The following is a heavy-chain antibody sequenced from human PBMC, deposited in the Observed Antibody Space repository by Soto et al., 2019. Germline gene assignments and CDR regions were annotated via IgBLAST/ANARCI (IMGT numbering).Heavy chain of an antibody. CDR2: ISGSGGST. CDR1: GFTFCSYS. J-gene: IGHJ4*02. Sequence: GGSLRLSCAASGFTFCSYSMSWVRQAPGKGLEWVSAISGSGGSTYYADSVKGRFTISRDNSKNTLYLQMNSLRAEDTAVYYCAKDGPDIVVVVAATYFDYWGQGTLLTVSS. V-gene: IGHV3-23*01. CDR3: AKDGPDIVVVVAATYFDY. D-gene: IGHD2-15*01.